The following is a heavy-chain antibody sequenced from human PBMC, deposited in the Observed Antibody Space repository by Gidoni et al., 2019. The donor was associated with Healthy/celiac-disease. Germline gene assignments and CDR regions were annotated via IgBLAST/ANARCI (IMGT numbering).Heavy chain of an antibody. CDR2: IYSGGST. CDR1: GFPVSSNY. CDR3: ARRWGRGYFDY. D-gene: IGHD2-21*02. J-gene: IGHJ4*02. V-gene: IGHV3-53*01. Sequence: EVQLVESGGGLIQPGGSLRLSCAASGFPVSSNYMSWVRQAPGQGLECVSVIYSGGSTYYADAVKGRFTISRDNTKNTLYLQMNSLRAEDTAVYYCARRWGRGYFDYWGQGTLGTVSS.